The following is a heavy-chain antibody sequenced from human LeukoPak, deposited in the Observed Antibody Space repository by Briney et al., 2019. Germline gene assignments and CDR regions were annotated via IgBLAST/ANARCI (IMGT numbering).Heavy chain of an antibody. CDR2: MSGSGGST. D-gene: IGHD3-22*01. Sequence: GGSLRLSCAASGFTFSSYAMSWVRQAPGRGLEWASAMSGSGGSTYYADSVKGRFTISRDNSKNTLYLQMNSLRAEDTAVYYCVRRGSPITMIVVVTRLYYFDYWGQGPLVTVSS. CDR3: VRRGSPITMIVVVTRLYYFDY. CDR1: GFTFSSYA. J-gene: IGHJ4*02. V-gene: IGHV3-23*01.